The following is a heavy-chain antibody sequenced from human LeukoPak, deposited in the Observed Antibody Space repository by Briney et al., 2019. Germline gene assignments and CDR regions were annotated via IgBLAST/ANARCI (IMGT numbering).Heavy chain of an antibody. CDR1: GGSISSSTYY. CDR3: ASRTTTTYCYYYMDV. V-gene: IGHV4-39*01. J-gene: IGHJ6*03. D-gene: IGHD1-26*01. Sequence: SETLSLTCTVSGGSISSSTYYWAWIRQPPGKGLEWIGIIYFSGSTYYNPSLKSRVTISLDTSKNQFSLKLSSVTAADTAVYYCASRTTTTYCYYYMDVWGKGTTVTVSS. CDR2: IYFSGST.